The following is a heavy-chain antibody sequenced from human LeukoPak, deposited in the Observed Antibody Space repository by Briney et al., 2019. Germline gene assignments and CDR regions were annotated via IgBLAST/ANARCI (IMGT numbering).Heavy chain of an antibody. J-gene: IGHJ6*03. CDR1: GGSISSSSYY. CDR3: VRHTNWNYDYYMDV. CDR2: IYYSGST. V-gene: IGHV4-39*01. D-gene: IGHD1-20*01. Sequence: SETLSLTCTVSGGSISSSSYYWGWIRQPPGKGLEWIGSIYYSGSTYYNPSLKSRVTISVDTSKNQFSLKLGSVTAADTALYFCVRHTNWNYDYYMDVWGKETTVTVSS.